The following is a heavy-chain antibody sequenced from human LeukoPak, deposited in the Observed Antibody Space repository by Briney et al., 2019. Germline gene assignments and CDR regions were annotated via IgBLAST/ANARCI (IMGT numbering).Heavy chain of an antibody. CDR2: ISSRGDSI. J-gene: IGHJ4*02. V-gene: IGHV3-11*01. D-gene: IGHD6-13*01. CDR3: ARDVAETAGAGTNYFDF. Sequence: GGSLRLSCAASGFPFNYYYMSWIRQAPGKGLEWISYISSRGDSIYYAQSVKGRFTISRDNAKHALYLQMNSLRGEDTAIYYCARDVAETAGAGTNYFDFWGQGTLVTVSS. CDR1: GFPFNYYY.